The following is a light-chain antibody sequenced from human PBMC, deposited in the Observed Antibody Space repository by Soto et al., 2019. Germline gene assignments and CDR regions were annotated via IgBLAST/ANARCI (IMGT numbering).Light chain of an antibody. V-gene: IGKV3-11*01. CDR3: QQRNYPLT. CDR1: QSVGRN. J-gene: IGKJ4*01. CDR2: DAS. Sequence: IVLTQSPATLSLSPGERATLSCRASQSVGRNLGWYQQKPGQSPRLLIYDASNRATGIPARFSVSGSGTDFTLSISTLEPEDFAVYYCQQRNYPLTFGRGTKVDIK.